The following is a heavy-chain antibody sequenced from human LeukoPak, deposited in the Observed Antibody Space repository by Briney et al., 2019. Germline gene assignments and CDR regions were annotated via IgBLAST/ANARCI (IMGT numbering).Heavy chain of an antibody. CDR2: IWFDGSIK. D-gene: IGHD6-19*01. CDR1: GFTFSSYG. V-gene: IGHV3-33*08. Sequence: HPGGSLRLSRVAPGFTFSSYGMHWVRQAPGKGLEWVAVIWFDGSIKYYADSVKGRFTISRDNSKNTLYLQMNSLRAEDTAVYYCASAAGPFDNWGQGTLVTVSS. CDR3: ASAAGPFDN. J-gene: IGHJ4*02.